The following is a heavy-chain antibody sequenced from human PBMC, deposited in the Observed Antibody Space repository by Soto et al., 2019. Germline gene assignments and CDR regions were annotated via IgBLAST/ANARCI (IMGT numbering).Heavy chain of an antibody. CDR3: ASMTYSTGWYGY. J-gene: IGHJ4*02. CDR2: VNSDGTST. D-gene: IGHD6-19*01. Sequence: EVQLVESGGGLVQPGGSLRLSCAASGFTLSSYWMHWVCQAPAKGLVWVSRVNSDGTSTSYADSVKGRFIISRDNDKNTLYRQMNSLRAEDTAIYYCASMTYSTGWYGYWGKGTLVTVSS. CDR1: GFTLSSYW. V-gene: IGHV3-74*01.